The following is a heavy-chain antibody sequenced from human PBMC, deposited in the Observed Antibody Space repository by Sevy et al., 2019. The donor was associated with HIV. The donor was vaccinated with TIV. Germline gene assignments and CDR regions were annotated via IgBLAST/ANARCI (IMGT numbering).Heavy chain of an antibody. D-gene: IGHD5-12*01. Sequence: SETLSLTCAVYGGSFSGYYWSWIRQPPGKGLEWIGEINHSGSTNYNPSLKSRVTISVDTSKNQFSLKLSSVTAADTAVYYCARFGRDGYNYTLDYWGQGTLVIVSS. J-gene: IGHJ4*02. CDR2: INHSGST. V-gene: IGHV4-34*01. CDR3: ARFGRDGYNYTLDY. CDR1: GGSFSGYY.